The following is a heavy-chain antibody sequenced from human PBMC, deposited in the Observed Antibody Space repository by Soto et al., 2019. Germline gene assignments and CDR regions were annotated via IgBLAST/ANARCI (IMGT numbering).Heavy chain of an antibody. V-gene: IGHV3-48*01. D-gene: IGHD6-19*01. CDR3: ARDPPRGSGWYRRDNWFDP. CDR2: ISSSSSTI. J-gene: IGHJ5*02. Sequence: GGSLRLSCAASGFTFSSYSMNWFRQAAGKGLEWVSYISSSSSTIYYADSVKGRFTISRDNAKNSLYLQMNSLRAEDTAVYYCARDPPRGSGWYRRDNWFDPWGQGTLVTVSS. CDR1: GFTFSSYS.